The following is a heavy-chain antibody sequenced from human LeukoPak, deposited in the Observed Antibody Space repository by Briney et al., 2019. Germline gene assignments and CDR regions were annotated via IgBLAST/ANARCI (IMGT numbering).Heavy chain of an antibody. J-gene: IGHJ3*02. Sequence: GGSLRLSCAASGFTFSSYAMHWVRQAPGKGLEWVAVISYDGSNKYYADSVKGRFTISRDNSKNTLYLQMNSLRAEDTAVYYCAREELQYFGIWGQGTMVAVSS. CDR2: ISYDGSNK. CDR1: GFTFSSYA. CDR3: AREELQYFGI. D-gene: IGHD1-26*01. V-gene: IGHV3-30-3*01.